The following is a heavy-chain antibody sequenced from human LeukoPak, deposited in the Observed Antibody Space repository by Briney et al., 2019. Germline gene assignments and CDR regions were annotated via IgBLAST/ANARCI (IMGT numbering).Heavy chain of an antibody. V-gene: IGHV3-30*18. CDR2: ISYDGSTK. Sequence: VQPGRSLTLSCAASGFTFSSYGMHWVRQAPGKGLEWVAVISYDGSTKYYADSVNGRFSISRDNSKNTLYLQMNSLRAEDTAVYYCAKAGHCGGDCYSIMDYWGQGTLVTVSS. J-gene: IGHJ4*02. D-gene: IGHD2-21*02. CDR3: AKAGHCGGDCYSIMDY. CDR1: GFTFSSYG.